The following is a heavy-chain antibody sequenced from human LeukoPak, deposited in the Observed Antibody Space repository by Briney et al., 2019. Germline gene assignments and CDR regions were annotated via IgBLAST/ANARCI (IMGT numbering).Heavy chain of an antibody. CDR1: GCTFTSYD. D-gene: IGHD6-6*01. V-gene: IGHV1-8*01. J-gene: IGHJ6*02. CDR3: AREPKLGNYYYYGMDV. Sequence: ASVKVSCKASGCTFTSYDINWVRQATGQGLEWMGWMNPNSGNTGYAQKFQGRVTMTRNTSISTAYMELSSLRSEDTAVYYCAREPKLGNYYYYGMDVWGQGTTVTVSS. CDR2: MNPNSGNT.